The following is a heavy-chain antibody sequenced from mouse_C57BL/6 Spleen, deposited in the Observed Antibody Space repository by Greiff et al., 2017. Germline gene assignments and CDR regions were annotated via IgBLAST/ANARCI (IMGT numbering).Heavy chain of an antibody. CDR2: IRNKANNHAT. V-gene: IGHV6-6*01. J-gene: IGHJ4*01. CDR3: TRTTTVYYAMDY. Sequence: DVQLQESGGGLVQPGGSMKLSCAASGFTFSDAWMDWVRQSPEKGLEWVAEIRNKANNHATYYAESVKGRFTISRDDSKSSVYLQMNSLRAEDTGIYYCTRTTTVYYAMDYWSQGTSVTVSS. CDR1: GFTFSDAW. D-gene: IGHD1-1*01.